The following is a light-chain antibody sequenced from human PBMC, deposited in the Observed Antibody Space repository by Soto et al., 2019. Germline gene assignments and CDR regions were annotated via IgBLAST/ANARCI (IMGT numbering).Light chain of an antibody. CDR2: EAS. J-gene: IGKJ4*01. Sequence: DIQMTQSPSSLSASVGDRVTITCQASQDIAHFLNWYQRKPGKAPKLLIYEASILETGVPSRFSGRGSGTDFTFTISGLQPEDIATYYCLQYDNVPLTFGGGTKVEIK. CDR3: LQYDNVPLT. CDR1: QDIAHF. V-gene: IGKV1-33*01.